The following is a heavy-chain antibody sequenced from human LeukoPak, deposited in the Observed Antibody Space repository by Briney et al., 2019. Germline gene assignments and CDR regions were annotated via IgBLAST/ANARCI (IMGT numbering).Heavy chain of an antibody. Sequence: VGSLRLSCAASGFTFSSYGMSWVRQAPGKGLEWVSAISGSGGSTYYADSVEGRFTISRDNSKNTLYLQMNSLRAEDTAVYYCAKAADTAIIYFDYWGQGTLVTVSS. V-gene: IGHV3-23*01. J-gene: IGHJ4*02. CDR3: AKAADTAIIYFDY. D-gene: IGHD5-18*01. CDR2: ISGSGGST. CDR1: GFTFSSYG.